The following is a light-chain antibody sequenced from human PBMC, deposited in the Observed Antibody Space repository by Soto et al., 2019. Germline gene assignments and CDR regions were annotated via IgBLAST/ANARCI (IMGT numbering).Light chain of an antibody. J-gene: IGLJ1*01. CDR2: GYN. Sequence: QSVLTQPPSASGTPGQTVTISCSGSSSNIGSNAVSWYQHFPGTAPKVLIYGYNNRPSGVPERFSGSRSATSASLAITGLQAEDEADYYCQSYDSSLSNYVFGTGTKVTVL. V-gene: IGLV1-40*01. CDR3: QSYDSSLSNYV. CDR1: SSNIGSNA.